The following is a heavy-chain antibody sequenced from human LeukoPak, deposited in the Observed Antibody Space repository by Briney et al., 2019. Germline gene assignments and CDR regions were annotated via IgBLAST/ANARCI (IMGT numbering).Heavy chain of an antibody. D-gene: IGHD2-15*01. V-gene: IGHV3-11*04. J-gene: IGHJ4*02. Sequence: PGGSLRLSCAASGFTFSDYYMSWIRQAPGKGLGWVSYISSSGSTIYYGDSVKGRFTISRDNAKNSLYLQMNSLRAEDTAVYYCARDPCSGGNCYFDYWGQGTLVTVSS. CDR1: GFTFSDYY. CDR2: ISSSGSTI. CDR3: ARDPCSGGNCYFDY.